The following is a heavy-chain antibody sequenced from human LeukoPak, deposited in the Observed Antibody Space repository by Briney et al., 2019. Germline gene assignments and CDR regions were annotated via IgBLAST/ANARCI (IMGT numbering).Heavy chain of an antibody. V-gene: IGHV1-18*01. CDR1: GYTFTSYD. J-gene: IGHJ3*02. D-gene: IGHD3-3*01. CDR2: ISAYNGNT. Sequence: ASVKVSCKASGYTFTSYDINWVRQATGQGLEWMGWISAYNGNTNYAQKLQGRVTMTTDTSTSTAYMELRSLRSDDTAVYYCARESSFLANAFDIWGQGTMVTVSS. CDR3: ARESSFLANAFDI.